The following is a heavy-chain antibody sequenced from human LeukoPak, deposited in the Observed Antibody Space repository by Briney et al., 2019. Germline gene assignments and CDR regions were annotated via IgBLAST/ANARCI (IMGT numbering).Heavy chain of an antibody. J-gene: IGHJ4*02. Sequence: ASVKVSCKASGYTFTGYYLHWVRQAPGQGLEWMGWINPNSGGTNYAQKFQGRVTMTRDTSISTAYMELSRLRSDDTAVYYCATPERGYSGYDFGSWGQGTLVTVSS. CDR3: ATPERGYSGYDFGS. D-gene: IGHD5-12*01. V-gene: IGHV1-2*02. CDR1: GYTFTGYY. CDR2: INPNSGGT.